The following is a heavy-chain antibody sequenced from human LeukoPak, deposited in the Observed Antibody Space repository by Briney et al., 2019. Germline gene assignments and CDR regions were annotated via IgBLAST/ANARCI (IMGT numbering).Heavy chain of an antibody. D-gene: IGHD3-16*01. V-gene: IGHV3-23*01. J-gene: IGHJ3*02. Sequence: GGSLRLSCAASAFTFSSYAMSWVRQAPGKGLEWVSAISGSGGSTYYADSVKGRFTISRDNSKNTLYLQMNSLRAEDTAVYYCAKGYVRRSDAFDIWGQGAMVTVSS. CDR2: ISGSGGST. CDR3: AKGYVRRSDAFDI. CDR1: AFTFSSYA.